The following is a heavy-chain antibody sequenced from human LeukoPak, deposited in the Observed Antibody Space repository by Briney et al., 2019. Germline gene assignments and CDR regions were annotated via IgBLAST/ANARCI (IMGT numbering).Heavy chain of an antibody. Sequence: SETLSLTCTVSGGPISSYYWSWIRQPPGKGLEWIGYIYYSGSTNYNPSLKSRVTISVDTSKNQFSLKLSSVTAADTAVYYCARVSGIAAAGTADYWGQGTLVTVSS. D-gene: IGHD6-13*01. CDR3: ARVSGIAAAGTADY. CDR2: IYYSGST. J-gene: IGHJ4*02. CDR1: GGPISSYY. V-gene: IGHV4-59*01.